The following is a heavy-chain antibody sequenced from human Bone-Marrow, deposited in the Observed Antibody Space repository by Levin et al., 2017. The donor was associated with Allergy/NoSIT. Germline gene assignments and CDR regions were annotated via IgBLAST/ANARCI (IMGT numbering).Heavy chain of an antibody. CDR1: GFTFSDYY. CDR2: ISSSSSYT. Sequence: GGSLRLSCAASGFTFSDYYMSWIRQAPGKGLEWVSYISSSSSYTNYADSVKGRFTISRDNAKNSLYLQMNSLRAEDTAVYYCARGKSYGYWYFDLWGRGTLVTVSS. V-gene: IGHV3-11*05. CDR3: ARGKSYGYWYFDL. J-gene: IGHJ2*01. D-gene: IGHD5-18*01.